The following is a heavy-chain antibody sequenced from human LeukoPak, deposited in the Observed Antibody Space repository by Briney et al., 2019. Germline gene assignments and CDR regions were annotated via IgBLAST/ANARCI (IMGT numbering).Heavy chain of an antibody. CDR2: ISYDGSNK. Sequence: GGSLRLSCAASGFTFSSYGMHWVRQAPGKGLEWVAVISYDGSNKYYADSVKGRFTISRDNSKNTLYLQMNSLRAEDTAVYYCAKTLYYYDSSGSLDYWGQGTLVTVSS. V-gene: IGHV3-30*18. CDR3: AKTLYYYDSSGSLDY. J-gene: IGHJ4*02. CDR1: GFTFSSYG. D-gene: IGHD3-22*01.